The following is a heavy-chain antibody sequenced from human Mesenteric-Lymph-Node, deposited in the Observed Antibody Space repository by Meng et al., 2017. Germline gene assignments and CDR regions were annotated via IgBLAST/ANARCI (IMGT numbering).Heavy chain of an antibody. CDR3: ARDGTAGRTMVRGVIHFDY. CDR1: GYTFTSYY. CDR2: INPSGGST. J-gene: IGHJ4*02. Sequence: ASVKVSCKASGYTFTSYYMHWVRQAPGQGLEWMGIINPSGGSTSYAQKFQGRVTMTRDTSTSTVYMELSSLRSEDTAVYYCARDGTAGRTMVRGVIHFDYWGQGTLVTVSS. D-gene: IGHD3-10*01. V-gene: IGHV1-46*01.